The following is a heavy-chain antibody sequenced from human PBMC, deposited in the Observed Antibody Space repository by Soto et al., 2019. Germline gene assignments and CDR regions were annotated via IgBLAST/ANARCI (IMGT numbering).Heavy chain of an antibody. CDR3: ARGTHSNQDYFDY. J-gene: IGHJ4*02. D-gene: IGHD4-4*01. V-gene: IGHV4-59*01. Sequence: SETLSLTCTVSGGSISSYYWSWIRQPPGKGLEWIGYIYYSGSTNYNPSLKSRVTISVDTSKNQFSLKLSSVTAADTAVYYCARGTHSNQDYFDYWGQGTLVTVSS. CDR1: GGSISSYY. CDR2: IYYSGST.